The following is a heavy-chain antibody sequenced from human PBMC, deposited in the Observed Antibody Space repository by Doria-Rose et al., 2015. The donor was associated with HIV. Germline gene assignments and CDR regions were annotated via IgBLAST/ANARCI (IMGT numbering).Heavy chain of an antibody. J-gene: IGHJ4*02. V-gene: IGHV2-26*01. CDR3: ARIKSSRWYHKYYFDF. CDR1: GVSLSSPGMG. D-gene: IGHD6-13*01. Sequence: QVTLKESGPVLVKPTETLTLACTVSGVSLSSPGMGVSWIRQPPGNALEWLAHIFSDDERSYKTSLKSRLTISRATSKGQVVPTMTDMDPVDTATYYCARIKSSRWYHKYYFDFWGQGALIIVSA. CDR2: IFSDDER.